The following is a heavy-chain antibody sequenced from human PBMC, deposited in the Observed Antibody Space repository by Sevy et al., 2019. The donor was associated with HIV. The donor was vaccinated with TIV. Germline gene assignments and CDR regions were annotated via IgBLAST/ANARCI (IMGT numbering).Heavy chain of an antibody. CDR2: ISGSDGST. CDR1: GFTFSSYA. Sequence: GGSLRLSCAASGFTFSSYAMSWVRQAPGKGLEWVSAISGSDGSTYYAYSVKGRFTISRDNSKNTLYLQMNSLRAEDTAVYYCAKDSSGLPYGMDVWGQGTTVTVSS. D-gene: IGHD3-10*01. CDR3: AKDSSGLPYGMDV. J-gene: IGHJ6*02. V-gene: IGHV3-23*01.